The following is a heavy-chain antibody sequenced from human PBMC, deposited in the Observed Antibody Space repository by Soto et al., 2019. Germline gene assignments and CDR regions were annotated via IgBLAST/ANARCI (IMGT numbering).Heavy chain of an antibody. V-gene: IGHV3-30-3*01. CDR1: GFTFSSYA. CDR3: ASYPIAARAY. Sequence: QVQLVESGGGVVQPGRSLRLSCAASGFTFSSYAMHWVRQAPGKGLEWVAVISYDGSNKYYADSVKGRFTISRDNSKNTLYLQMNSLRAEDTAVYYCASYPIAARAYWGQGTLVTVSS. CDR2: ISYDGSNK. J-gene: IGHJ4*02. D-gene: IGHD6-6*01.